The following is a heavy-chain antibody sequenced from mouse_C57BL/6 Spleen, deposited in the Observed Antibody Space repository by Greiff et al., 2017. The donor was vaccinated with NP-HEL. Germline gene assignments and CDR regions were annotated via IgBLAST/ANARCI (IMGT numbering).Heavy chain of an antibody. D-gene: IGHD1-1*01. CDR2: IDPETGGT. Sequence: QVQLQQSGAELVRPGASVTLSCKASGYTFTDYEMHWVKQTPVHGLEWIGAIDPETGGTAYNQKFKGKAILTADKSSSTAYMELRSLTSEDSAVYYCTRRFGDYYGSSYYFDYWGQGTTLTVSS. CDR1: GYTFTDYE. J-gene: IGHJ2*01. CDR3: TRRFGDYYGSSYYFDY. V-gene: IGHV1-15*01.